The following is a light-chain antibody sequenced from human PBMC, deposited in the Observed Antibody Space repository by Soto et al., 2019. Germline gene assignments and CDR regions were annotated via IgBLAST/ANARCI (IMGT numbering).Light chain of an antibody. Sequence: QSVLTQTPSASGTPGRRVSISFSGRSTNIGSNTVIWYQQVPGTTPKVLIYSNSQRPSGVPDRFSGSKSGTSASLAISGLQSDDEADYSCAAWDDSLNGVVFGGGTKLTV. CDR2: SNS. V-gene: IGLV1-44*01. J-gene: IGLJ2*01. CDR1: STNIGSNT. CDR3: AAWDDSLNGVV.